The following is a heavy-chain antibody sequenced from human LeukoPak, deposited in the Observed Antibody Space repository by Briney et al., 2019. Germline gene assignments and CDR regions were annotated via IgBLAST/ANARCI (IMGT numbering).Heavy chain of an antibody. CDR2: ISWNSGSI. CDR3: AKDTYSSSPLYGMDV. J-gene: IGHJ6*02. V-gene: IGHV3-9*01. CDR1: GFTFDDYA. D-gene: IGHD6-13*01. Sequence: PGRSQRLSCAASGFTFDDYAMHWVRQAPGKGLEWVSGISWNSGSIGYADSVKGRFTISRDNAKNSLYLQMNSLRAEDTALYYCAKDTYSSSPLYGMDVWGQGTTVTVSS.